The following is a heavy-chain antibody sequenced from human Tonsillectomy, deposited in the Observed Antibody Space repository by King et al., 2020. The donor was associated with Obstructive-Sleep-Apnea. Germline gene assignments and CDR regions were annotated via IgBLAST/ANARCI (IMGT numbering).Heavy chain of an antibody. V-gene: IGHV4-31*03. CDR1: GGSIGSCGFY. J-gene: IGHJ4*02. D-gene: IGHD3-10*02. CDR3: ARDHDRERGIFDY. CDR2: IYNGETS. Sequence: QLQESGPGLVTPSQTLSLTCTVSGGSIGSCGFYWSWIRQLPGRDLEWSGYIYNGETSYYNPSLESRVTIYADTSKDQFSLKLTSVTAADTAVYYCARDHDRERGIFDYWGQGTLVTVSS.